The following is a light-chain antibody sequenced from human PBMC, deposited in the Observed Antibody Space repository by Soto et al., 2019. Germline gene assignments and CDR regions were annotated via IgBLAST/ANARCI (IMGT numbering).Light chain of an antibody. V-gene: IGKV1-33*01. Sequence: DIQMIQSPSSQSASVGDRVTITCQASQEIRNYLNWYQQKPGKAPKLLIYDASNLERGVPSRFSGRVSGTDFTFTIISLQPEDFATYYCQQYDHLPRKFGRGTKVDIK. J-gene: IGKJ1*01. CDR2: DAS. CDR1: QEIRNY. CDR3: QQYDHLPRK.